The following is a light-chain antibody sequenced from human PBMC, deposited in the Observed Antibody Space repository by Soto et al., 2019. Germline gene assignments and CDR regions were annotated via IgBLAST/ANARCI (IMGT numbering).Light chain of an antibody. CDR1: SSDVGGYNY. J-gene: IGLJ1*01. V-gene: IGLV2-8*01. CDR2: EVS. Sequence: QLVLTQPPSASGSPGQSVTISCTGTSSDVGGYNYVSWYQQHPGKAPKLIIHEVSKRPSGVPDRFSGSKSGNTASLTVSGLQTEDEADYYCSSYAGSNNYVFGTGTKLTVL. CDR3: SSYAGSNNYV.